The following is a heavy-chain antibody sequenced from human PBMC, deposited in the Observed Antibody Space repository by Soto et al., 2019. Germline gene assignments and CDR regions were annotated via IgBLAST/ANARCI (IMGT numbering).Heavy chain of an antibody. CDR1: GYAFSFG. D-gene: IGHD3-10*01. V-gene: IGHV1-18*01. CDR3: ATYYFGSGSYYRFDN. CDR2: ISASDGST. J-gene: IGHJ4*02. Sequence: ASVKVSCKASGYAFSFGFSWVRQAPGQGLEWMGWISASDGSTNSAQKFRGRISLTTDTSTNTAYLDLLSLTSDDTAVYFCATYYFGSGSYYRFDNWGQGTLVTVSS.